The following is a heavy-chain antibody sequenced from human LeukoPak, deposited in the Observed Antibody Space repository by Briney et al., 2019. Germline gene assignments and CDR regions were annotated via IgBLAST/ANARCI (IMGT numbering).Heavy chain of an antibody. D-gene: IGHD3-22*01. V-gene: IGHV1-2*02. J-gene: IGHJ4*02. CDR1: GYTFTGYY. CDR2: INPYSGGT. CDR3: ARENDSGQNDY. Sequence: ASVKVSCKASGYTFTGYYMHWVRQAPRKALEWMGWINPYSGGTNYARKFQGRVTMTRDSSISTAYMELSSLRSDDTAVYYCARENDSGQNDYWGQGALVTVSS.